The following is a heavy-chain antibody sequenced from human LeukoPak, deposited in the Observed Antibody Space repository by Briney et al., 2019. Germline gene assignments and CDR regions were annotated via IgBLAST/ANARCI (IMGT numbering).Heavy chain of an antibody. D-gene: IGHD6-19*01. CDR3: AKSGSSGWPKRGQIDY. J-gene: IGHJ4*02. Sequence: ASVKVSCKASGGTFSSYAFSWVRQASGQGLEWMGGIIPIFGTAKYAQKFQGRVTITADTSTSTAYMELSSLRSDDTAVYYCAKSGSSGWPKRGQIDYWGQGTLVTVSS. V-gene: IGHV1-69*06. CDR2: IIPIFGTA. CDR1: GGTFSSYA.